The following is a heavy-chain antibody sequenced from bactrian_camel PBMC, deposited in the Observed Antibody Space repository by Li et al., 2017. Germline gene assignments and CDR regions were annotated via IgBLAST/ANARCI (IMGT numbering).Heavy chain of an antibody. CDR1: GFTFSSAY. Sequence: DVQLVESGGGLVQPGGSPRLSCAASGFTFSSAYMSWVRQAPGKGLEWLSAISGNGRNTYYADSVKGRFTMSRDSAKNTVYLQMNSLKSEDTALYYCAADLQPICSGGYCVYEYNYWGQGTQVTVS. D-gene: IGHD2*01. CDR3: AADLQPICSGGYCVYEYNY. CDR2: ISGNGRNT. J-gene: IGHJ4*01. V-gene: IGHV3S40*01.